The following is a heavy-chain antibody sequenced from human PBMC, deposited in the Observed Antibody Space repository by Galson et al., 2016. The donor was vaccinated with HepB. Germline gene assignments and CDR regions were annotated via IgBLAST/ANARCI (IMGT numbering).Heavy chain of an antibody. V-gene: IGHV5-51*01. D-gene: IGHD6-19*01. Sequence: QSGAEVTEPGESLRISCETSGSKFASLWIAWVRQRAGEGLEWMGVIYPGDSDTKYSPPFQGQVIISADKSINTTYLQWSSLTTSDTAMYYCASHGNEQAVAGLAYWGQGTLVTVSS. CDR1: GSKFASLW. J-gene: IGHJ4*02. CDR2: IYPGDSDT. CDR3: ASHGNEQAVAGLAY.